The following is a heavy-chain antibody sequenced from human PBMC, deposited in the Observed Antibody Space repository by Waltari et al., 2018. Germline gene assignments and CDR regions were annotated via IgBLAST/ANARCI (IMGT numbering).Heavy chain of an antibody. Sequence: QVQLVQSGAEVKKHGASVKVSCQASGYTFTRDYMHWVRQAPGQGLEWMGIINPSGGSTSYAQKFQGRVTMTRDTSTSTVYMELSSLRSEDTAVYYCARSSRGLYYFDYWGQGTLVTVSS. CDR3: ARSSRGLYYFDY. CDR1: GYTFTRDY. CDR2: INPSGGST. D-gene: IGHD6-19*01. J-gene: IGHJ4*02. V-gene: IGHV1-46*01.